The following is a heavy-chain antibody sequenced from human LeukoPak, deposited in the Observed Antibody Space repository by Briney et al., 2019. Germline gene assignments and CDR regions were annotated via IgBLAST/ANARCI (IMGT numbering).Heavy chain of an antibody. J-gene: IGHJ5*02. CDR2: INPNSAGT. CDR3: ARHSKYANNWFDP. V-gene: IGHV1-2*02. CDR1: GYTFSDYY. D-gene: IGHD4-11*01. Sequence: ASVKVSRKASGYTFSDYYMHWVRQAPGQGPEWMGWINPNSAGTKYAQKFQGRVTMTWDTSISTAYMELSRLTSDDTAVYYCARHSKYANNWFDPWGQGTLVTVSA.